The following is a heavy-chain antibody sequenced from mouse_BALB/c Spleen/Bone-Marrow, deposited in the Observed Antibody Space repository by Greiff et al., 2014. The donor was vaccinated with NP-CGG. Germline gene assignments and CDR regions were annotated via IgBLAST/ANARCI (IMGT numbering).Heavy chain of an antibody. J-gene: IGHJ4*01. Sequence: EVKVEESGGGLVQPGGSLKLSCAASGFTFNSNTMSWVRQTPEKRLEWVAYITNGGGATYYLDTVKGRFTISRDSAKNTLYLQMSSLKSEDTAMYYCARPRYPFYAMDSWGQGTSVTVSS. CDR2: ITNGGGAT. D-gene: IGHD2-14*01. CDR3: ARPRYPFYAMDS. V-gene: IGHV5-12-2*01. CDR1: GFTFNSNT.